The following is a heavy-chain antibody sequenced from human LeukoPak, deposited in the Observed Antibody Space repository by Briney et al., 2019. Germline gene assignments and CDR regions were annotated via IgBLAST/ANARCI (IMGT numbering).Heavy chain of an antibody. D-gene: IGHD2-21*02. CDR2: IYYSGST. Sequence: SETLSLTCAVYGGSFSGYYWSWIRQHPGKGLEWIGYIYYSGSTYYNPSLKSRVTISVDTSKNQFSLKLSSVTAADTAVYYCARRGGDLTLDYWGQGTLVTVSS. CDR3: ARRGGDLTLDY. CDR1: GGSFSGYY. J-gene: IGHJ4*02. V-gene: IGHV4-31*11.